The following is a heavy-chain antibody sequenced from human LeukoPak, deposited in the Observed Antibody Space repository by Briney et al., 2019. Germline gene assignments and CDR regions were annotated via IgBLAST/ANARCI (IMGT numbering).Heavy chain of an antibody. CDR1: GYTFTGYD. V-gene: IGHV1-2*02. J-gene: IGHJ6*03. CDR2: INPNSGGT. D-gene: IGHD6-25*01. Sequence: AASVKVSCKASGYTFTGYDMHWVRQAPGQGLEWMGWINPNSGGTNYAQKFQGRVTMTRDTSISTAYMELSRLRSDDTAVYYCARLAAAASDYYYYYMDVWGKGTTVTVSS. CDR3: ARLAAAASDYYYYYMDV.